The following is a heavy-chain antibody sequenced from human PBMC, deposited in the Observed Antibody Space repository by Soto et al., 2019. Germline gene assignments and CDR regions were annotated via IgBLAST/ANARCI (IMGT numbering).Heavy chain of an antibody. Sequence: SETLSLTCAVSGYSISSCYYWGLIRQPPGKGLEWIGRIYHSGSTYYNPSLKSRVTISVDTSKNQFSLKLSSVTAADTAVYYCARVDFWSGPNKYYFDYWGQGTLVTVSS. D-gene: IGHD3-3*01. J-gene: IGHJ4*02. CDR1: GYSISSCYY. CDR2: IYHSGST. CDR3: ARVDFWSGPNKYYFDY. V-gene: IGHV4-38-2*01.